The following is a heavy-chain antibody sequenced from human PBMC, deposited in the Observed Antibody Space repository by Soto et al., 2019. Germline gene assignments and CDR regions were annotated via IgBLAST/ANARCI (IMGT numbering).Heavy chain of an antibody. CDR1: GVSISNSSYY. V-gene: IGHV4-39*01. Sequence: PSETLSLTCTVSGVSISNSSYYWGWIRRPPGKGLEWIGTIYYSGITYYNPSLKSRVTISVDTSKNQFSLKLTSVTAADTAVYYCARHGSNWGQGTVVTVSS. CDR3: ARHGSN. J-gene: IGHJ4*02. CDR2: IYYSGIT.